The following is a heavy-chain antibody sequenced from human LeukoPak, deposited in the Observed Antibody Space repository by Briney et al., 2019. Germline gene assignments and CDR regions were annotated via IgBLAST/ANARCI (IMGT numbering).Heavy chain of an antibody. J-gene: IGHJ4*02. CDR1: GGSISSYY. V-gene: IGHV4-59*01. Sequence: PSETLSLTCTVSGGSISSYYWSWIRQPPGKGLDWIGFISNSGSTNYNPSLKSRVTISRDTSKNRFSLNLNSVTAADTAVYFCARSPSGYRFDYWGQGALVTVSS. D-gene: IGHD3-22*01. CDR3: ARSPSGYRFDY. CDR2: ISNSGST.